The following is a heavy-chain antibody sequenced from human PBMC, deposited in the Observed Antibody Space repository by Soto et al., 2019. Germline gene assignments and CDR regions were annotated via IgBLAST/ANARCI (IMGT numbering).Heavy chain of an antibody. V-gene: IGHV3-33*01. Sequence: QVQLVESGGGVVQPGRSLRLSCAASGFTFSSYGMHWVRQAPGKGLEWVAVIWYDGSNKYYADSVKGRFTISRDNSKNTLYLQMNSQRAEDTAVYYCARDRLTGTRYLDYWGQGTLVTVSS. J-gene: IGHJ4*02. CDR1: GFTFSSYG. D-gene: IGHD1-7*01. CDR2: IWYDGSNK. CDR3: ARDRLTGTRYLDY.